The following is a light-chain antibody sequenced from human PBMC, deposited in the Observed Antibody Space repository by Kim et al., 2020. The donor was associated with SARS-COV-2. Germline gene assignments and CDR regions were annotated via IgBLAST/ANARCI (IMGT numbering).Light chain of an antibody. CDR1: SLRRWC. CDR3: CSRDTSASHPVL. V-gene: IGLV3-19*01. J-gene: IGLJ2*01. CDR2: GRR. Sequence: GQTVKSTGQGDSLRRWCASGYQKKQGQAPLLRIYGRRNRPSGIPDRFSASNSGDTASLTITGAQAEDEAHYYCCSRDTSASHPVLFGGGTQLTVL.